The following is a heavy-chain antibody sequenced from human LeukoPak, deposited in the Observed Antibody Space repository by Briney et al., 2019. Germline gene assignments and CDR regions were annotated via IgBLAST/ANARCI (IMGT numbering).Heavy chain of an antibody. Sequence: SETLSLTCTVSGGSISSSSYYWGWIRQPPGKGLEWIGCIYYSGSTYYNPSLKSRVTISVDTSKNQFSLKLSSVTAADTAVYYCARHCSSTSCYYASDYWGQGTLVTVSS. V-gene: IGHV4-39*01. CDR1: GGSISSSSYY. CDR3: ARHCSSTSCYYASDY. D-gene: IGHD2-2*01. J-gene: IGHJ4*02. CDR2: IYYSGST.